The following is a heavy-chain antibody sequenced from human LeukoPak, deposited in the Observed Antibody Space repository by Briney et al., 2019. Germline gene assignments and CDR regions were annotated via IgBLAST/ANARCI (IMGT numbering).Heavy chain of an antibody. V-gene: IGHV4-38-2*02. Sequence: SETLSLTCTVSGYSISSGYYLVWIRQPPGKGLEWIGCIYHSGTTYYNPSLKSRITISVDTSKNQFSLNLNSVTAADTALYYCARDQPYMDVWGKGPTVTVSS. CDR1: GYSISSGYY. CDR2: IYHSGTT. CDR3: ARDQPYMDV. J-gene: IGHJ6*03.